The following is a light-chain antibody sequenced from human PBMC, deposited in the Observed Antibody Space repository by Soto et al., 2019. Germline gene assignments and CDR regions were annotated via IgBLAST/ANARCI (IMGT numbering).Light chain of an antibody. CDR3: QQYENLPT. V-gene: IGKV1-33*01. J-gene: IGKJ5*01. CDR1: QGISGW. CDR2: DAS. Sequence: DIRMTQSPSTLSASVGDRVTITCRASQGISGWLAWYQQKPGRAPKLLIYDASNLEAGVPSRFRGSGSGTDFTFTISRLQPEDIATYYCQQYENLPTFGQGTRLEI.